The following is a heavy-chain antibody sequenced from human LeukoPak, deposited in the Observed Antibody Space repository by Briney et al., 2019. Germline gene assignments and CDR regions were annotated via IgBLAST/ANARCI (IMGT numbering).Heavy chain of an antibody. CDR3: AKDYSRSSGRPYYYYYYMDV. Sequence: GGSLRLSCAASGFTFSSYAMSWVRQAPGKGLEWVSAISGSGGSTYYADSVKGRFTISRDNSKNTLYLQMNSLRAEDTAVYYCAKDYSRSSGRPYYYYYYMDVWGKGTTVTVSS. D-gene: IGHD6-6*01. J-gene: IGHJ6*03. V-gene: IGHV3-23*01. CDR1: GFTFSSYA. CDR2: ISGSGGST.